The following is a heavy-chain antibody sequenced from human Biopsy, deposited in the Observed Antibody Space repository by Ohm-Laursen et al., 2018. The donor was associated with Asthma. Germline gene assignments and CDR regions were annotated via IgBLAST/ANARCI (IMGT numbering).Heavy chain of an antibody. D-gene: IGHD3-3*01. CDR1: GFTFSSYA. V-gene: IGHV3-30-3*01. J-gene: IGHJ4*02. Sequence: SLRLSCTASGFTFSSYAMHWVRQAPGKGLEWVAGGGSYYDGGLKYYADSVNGRFTVSRDDSKNTLYLQMNSLRPDDTAVYYCARDVMEWYLPAFDFWGQGTLVTVSS. CDR2: GGSYYDGGLK. CDR3: ARDVMEWYLPAFDF.